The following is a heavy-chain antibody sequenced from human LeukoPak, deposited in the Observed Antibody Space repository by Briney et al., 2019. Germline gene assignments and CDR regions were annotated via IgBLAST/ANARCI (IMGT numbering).Heavy chain of an antibody. Sequence: GESLKISCKGSGYSFTSYWIAWVRQMPGKGLEWMGIIYPGDSHTRYSPSFQGQVIISVDKSISTAYLQWNSLKASDSAVYYCAGAAVGTQSPMVGDWFDPGGQGTLVTVSS. CDR1: GYSFTSYW. CDR2: IYPGDSHT. V-gene: IGHV5-51*01. J-gene: IGHJ5*02. CDR3: AGAAVGTQSPMVGDWFDP. D-gene: IGHD6-13*01.